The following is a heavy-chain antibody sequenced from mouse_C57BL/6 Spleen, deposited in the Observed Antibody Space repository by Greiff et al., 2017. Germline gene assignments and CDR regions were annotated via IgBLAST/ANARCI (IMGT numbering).Heavy chain of an antibody. Sequence: EVQLQQSGPELVKPGASVEMSCKASGYTFTDYNMHWVKQSHGKSLEWIGYINPNNGGTSYNQKFKGKATLTVNKSSSTAYMELRSLTSEDSAVYYCALGPLPAWFAYWGQGTLVTVSA. CDR2: INPNNGGT. J-gene: IGHJ3*01. V-gene: IGHV1-22*01. CDR3: ALGPLPAWFAY. CDR1: GYTFTDYN. D-gene: IGHD4-1*01.